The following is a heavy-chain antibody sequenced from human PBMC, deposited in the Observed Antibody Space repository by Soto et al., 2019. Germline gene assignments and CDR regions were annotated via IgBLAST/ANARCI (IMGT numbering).Heavy chain of an antibody. V-gene: IGHV3-33*01. CDR1: GFTFSSYG. J-gene: IGHJ4*02. Sequence: QVQLVESGGGVVQPGRSLRLSCAASGFTFSSYGMHWVRQAPGKGLEWVAVIWYDGSNKYYADSVKGRFTISRDNSKNTLYLQMNSLRAEDTAVYYCARDQGIVVVTAPDYWGQGTLVTVSS. D-gene: IGHD2-21*02. CDR2: IWYDGSNK. CDR3: ARDQGIVVVTAPDY.